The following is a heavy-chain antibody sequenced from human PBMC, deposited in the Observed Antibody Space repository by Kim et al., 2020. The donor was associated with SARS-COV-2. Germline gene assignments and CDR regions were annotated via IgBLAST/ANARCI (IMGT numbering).Heavy chain of an antibody. Sequence: SRVTISVDTSKHQFSLKLSSVTAADTAVYYCARGGDYAYLTPSDDAFDIWGQGTMVTVSS. D-gene: IGHD4-17*01. V-gene: IGHV4-34*01. CDR3: ARGGDYAYLTPSDDAFDI. J-gene: IGHJ3*02.